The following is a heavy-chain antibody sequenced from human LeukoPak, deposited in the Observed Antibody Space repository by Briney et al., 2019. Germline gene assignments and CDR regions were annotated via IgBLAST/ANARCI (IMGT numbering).Heavy chain of an antibody. CDR2: IHYSGST. CDR1: GGSISSSSYY. V-gene: IGHV4-39*01. Sequence: SSETLSLTCTVSGGSISSSSYYWGWIRQPPGRGLEWIGSIHYSGSTYYNPSLKSRVTISVDTSKNQFSLKLSSVTAAGTAVYYCARRGSSKPHFDYWGQGTLVTVSS. J-gene: IGHJ4*02. CDR3: ARRGSSKPHFDY. D-gene: IGHD6-13*01.